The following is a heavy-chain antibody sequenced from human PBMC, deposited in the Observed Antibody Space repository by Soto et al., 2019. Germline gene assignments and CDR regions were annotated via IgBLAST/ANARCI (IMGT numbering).Heavy chain of an antibody. J-gene: IGHJ4*02. CDR2: ISSSGSYT. V-gene: IGHV3-11*06. D-gene: IGHD1-26*01. Sequence: QVQLVESGGDLVKPGGSLRLSCAASGFTFGDYYMAWIRQAPGKGLEWISYISSSGSYTNYADSAKGRFSISRHNANNSLFLQMNSLRAEDTAVYYSAREVAPHISGTYVGAFDFWGQGTLVSVSS. CDR1: GFTFGDYY. CDR3: AREVAPHISGTYVGAFDF.